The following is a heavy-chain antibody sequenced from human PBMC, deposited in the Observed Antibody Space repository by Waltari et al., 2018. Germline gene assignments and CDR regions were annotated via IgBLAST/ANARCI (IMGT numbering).Heavy chain of an antibody. D-gene: IGHD6-19*01. CDR3: VRWESGWRALQI. Sequence: QVPLQESGSGLVRSSETLSLSCTVSCVSVNNYFWNWSRQAPGKVPEWIGYIRHTGDTKQNPSPKRRVSMSVGTSRNEIYLRLSSVSAADTAIYYCVRWESGWRALQIWGQGTLGTVSS. J-gene: IGHJ4*03. CDR1: CVSVNNYF. V-gene: IGHV4-59*08. CDR2: IRHTGDT.